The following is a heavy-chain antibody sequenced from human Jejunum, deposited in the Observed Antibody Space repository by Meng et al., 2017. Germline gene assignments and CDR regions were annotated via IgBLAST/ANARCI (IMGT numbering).Heavy chain of an antibody. V-gene: IGHV3-7*01. CDR1: GLTFRSYW. J-gene: IGHJ4*02. D-gene: IGHD3-9*01. Sequence: GESLKISCAVSGLTFRSYWMSWVRQAPGKGLEWVAFMNPDGSQKYYVDSVRGRFTISRDNAKNSLYLQMNSLRAEDAAVYYCAREYFRSVDYWGQGTLVTVYS. CDR3: AREYFRSVDY. CDR2: MNPDGSQK.